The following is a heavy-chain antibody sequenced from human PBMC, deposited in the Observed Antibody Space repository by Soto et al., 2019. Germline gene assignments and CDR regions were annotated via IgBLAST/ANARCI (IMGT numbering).Heavy chain of an antibody. CDR1: GFTFSSYG. CDR2: ISYDGSNK. Sequence: QVQLVESGGGVVQPGRSLRLSCAASGFTFSSYGMHWVRQAPGKGLEWVAVISYDGSNKYYADSVKGRFTISRDNSKNTLYLQMNSLRAEDTAVYYCAGGLTEMFDYWGQGTLVTVSS. CDR3: AGGLTEMFDY. J-gene: IGHJ4*02. D-gene: IGHD3-16*01. V-gene: IGHV3-30*03.